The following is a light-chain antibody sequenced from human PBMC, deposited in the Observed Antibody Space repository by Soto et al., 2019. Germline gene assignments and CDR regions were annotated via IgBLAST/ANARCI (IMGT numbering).Light chain of an antibody. J-gene: IGLJ1*01. CDR2: EVN. CDR1: SSDVGGYNY. CDR3: SSYAGSSNV. V-gene: IGLV2-8*01. Sequence: QSVLTQPPSASGSPGQSVAISCTGTSSDVGGYNYVSWYQQHPGKAPKLMIYEVNKRPSGVPDRFSGSKSGNTASLTVSGLHDEDEADYYCSSYAGSSNVFGTGTKVTAL.